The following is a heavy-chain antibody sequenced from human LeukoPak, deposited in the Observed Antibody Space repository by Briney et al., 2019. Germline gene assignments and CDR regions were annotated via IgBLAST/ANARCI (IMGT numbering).Heavy chain of an antibody. Sequence: GASLRLSCAASGITLSNCGMQWVRQAPGKGLEWVAVITYDGITTYFDDSVKGRFTISRDTSKSMLYLQMNSLRPEDTAVYYCVKERSSGNYRTADFWGQGTLVTVSS. D-gene: IGHD3-10*01. J-gene: IGHJ4*02. V-gene: IGHV3-30*18. CDR2: ITYDGITT. CDR1: GITLSNCG. CDR3: VKERSSGNYRTADF.